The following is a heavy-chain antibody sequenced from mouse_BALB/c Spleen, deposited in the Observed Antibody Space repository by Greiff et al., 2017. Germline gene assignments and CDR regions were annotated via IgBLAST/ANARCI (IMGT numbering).Heavy chain of an antibody. V-gene: IGHV2-9*02. CDR3: VRDRRITTALRGMDY. CDR2: IWAGGST. CDR1: GFSLTSYG. Sequence: QVQLQQSGPGLVAPSQSLSITCTVSGFSLTSYGVHWVRQPPGKGLEWLGVIWAGGSTNYNSALMSRLSISKDNSKSQVFLKMNSLQTDDTAMYYCVRDRRITTALRGMDYWGQGTSVTVSS. D-gene: IGHD2-4*01. J-gene: IGHJ4*01.